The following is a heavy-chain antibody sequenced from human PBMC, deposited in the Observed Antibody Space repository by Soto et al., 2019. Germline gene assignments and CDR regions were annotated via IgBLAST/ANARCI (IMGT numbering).Heavy chain of an antibody. Sequence: GASVKVSCTASGYTFTSYGISWVRQAPGRGLEWMGGIIPIFGTANYAQKFQGRVTITADESTSTAYMELSSLRSEDTAVYYCARFRYQPLPQRFDPWGQGTLVTVSS. D-gene: IGHD2-2*01. V-gene: IGHV1-69*13. J-gene: IGHJ5*02. CDR1: GYTFTSYG. CDR2: IIPIFGTA. CDR3: ARFRYQPLPQRFDP.